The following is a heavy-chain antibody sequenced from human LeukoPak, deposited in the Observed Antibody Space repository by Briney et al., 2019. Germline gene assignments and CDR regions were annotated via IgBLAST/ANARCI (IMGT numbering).Heavy chain of an antibody. D-gene: IGHD2-15*01. CDR3: AREDCSGGSCYGGFDC. J-gene: IGHJ4*02. CDR2: TCQRSKWHN. Sequence: SQTLSLTCAISGDXVSSNSAAWNWIRQSPSRGLEWLGRTCQRSKWHNDYALSVKSRITINPDTSKNQFSLQLNSVTPEDTAVYYCAREDCSGGSCYGGFDCWGQGTLVTVSS. CDR1: GDXVSSNSAA. V-gene: IGHV6-1*01.